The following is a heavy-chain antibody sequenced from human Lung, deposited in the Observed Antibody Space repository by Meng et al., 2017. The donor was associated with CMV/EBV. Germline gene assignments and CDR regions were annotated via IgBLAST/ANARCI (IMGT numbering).Heavy chain of an antibody. D-gene: IGHD3-10*01. Sequence: SXAASGFTFSSYEMNWVRQAPGKGLEWVSYISSNGSTIYYADSVKGRFTISRDNAKNSLYLQMNSLRAEDTAVYYCARDPLWFGVNYYYGMDVWXPGTXVTVSS. CDR2: ISSNGSTI. CDR3: ARDPLWFGVNYYYGMDV. V-gene: IGHV3-48*03. CDR1: GFTFSSYE. J-gene: IGHJ6*02.